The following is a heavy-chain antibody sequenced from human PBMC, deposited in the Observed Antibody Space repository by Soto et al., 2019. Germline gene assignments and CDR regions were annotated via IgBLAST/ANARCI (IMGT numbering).Heavy chain of an antibody. CDR2: ITSSGTTV. D-gene: IGHD6-13*01. CDR3: ARGSINWAYYFDF. J-gene: IGHJ4*02. CDR1: GFTFSSYS. Sequence: EVHLVESGGGLVQPGGSLRLSCAASGFTFSSYSLNWVRQAPGKGLEWVSYITSSGTTVYYADSVRGRFTISRDNAKNSLYLQMNSLRDDDTAVYYCARGSINWAYYFDFWGQGTLVTVSS. V-gene: IGHV3-48*02.